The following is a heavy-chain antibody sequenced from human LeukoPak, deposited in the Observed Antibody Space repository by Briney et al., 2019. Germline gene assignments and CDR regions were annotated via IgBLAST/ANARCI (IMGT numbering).Heavy chain of an antibody. V-gene: IGHV3-53*04. J-gene: IGHJ4*02. CDR1: GFTVSDNY. CDR2: IYSDGST. Sequence: PGGSPRLSCAASGFTVSDNYMSWVRQAPGRGLEWVSVIYSDGSTYYADSVKGRFTLSRHNSKNTVYLQMNSLRTEDTAVYYCARALVGVAGFFDCWGQGTLVTVSS. D-gene: IGHD3-16*01. CDR3: ARALVGVAGFFDC.